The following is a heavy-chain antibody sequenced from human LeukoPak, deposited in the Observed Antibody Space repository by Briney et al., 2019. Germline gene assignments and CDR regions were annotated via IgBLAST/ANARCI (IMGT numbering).Heavy chain of an antibody. CDR2: INHSGST. J-gene: IGHJ6*03. D-gene: IGHD3-3*01. CDR3: ARRPSYYDFWSGYYTGYYYYMDV. V-gene: IGHV4-30-4*08. Sequence: PSQTLSLACTVSGGSISSGDYYWSWIRQPPGKGLEWIGEINHSGSTNYNPSLKSRVTILVDTSKNQFSLKLSSVTAADTAVYYCARRPSYYDFWSGYYTGYYYYMDVWGKGTTVTVSS. CDR1: GGSISSGDYY.